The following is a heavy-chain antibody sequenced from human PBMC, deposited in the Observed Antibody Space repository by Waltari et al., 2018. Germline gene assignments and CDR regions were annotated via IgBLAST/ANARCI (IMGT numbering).Heavy chain of an antibody. CDR1: GFPFRSYA. CDR2: ISSDESVK. Sequence: QVQLVESGGGTVQPGRSLRLACAASGFPFRSYAMHWVRQAPGKGLEWVALISSDESVKCYSDSVKGRCSISSDISRNTLFLEMNSLRGEDTAIYYCARDNNRRTFDIWGQGTMVTVSS. J-gene: IGHJ3*02. CDR3: ARDNNRRTFDI. V-gene: IGHV3-30-3*01.